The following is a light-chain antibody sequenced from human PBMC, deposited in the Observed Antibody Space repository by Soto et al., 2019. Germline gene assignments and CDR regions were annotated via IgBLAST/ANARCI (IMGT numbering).Light chain of an antibody. CDR1: QGISYY. CDR2: AAS. Sequence: DIQMTQSPSSLSASVGDRVSITCRASQGISYYLAWYQQKPGKVPKLLIYAASTLQSGVPSRFSGSGSETAFTLTISSLQPEDVATYYCQKYNSVPRTFGQGTKVEIK. V-gene: IGKV1-27*01. J-gene: IGKJ1*01. CDR3: QKYNSVPRT.